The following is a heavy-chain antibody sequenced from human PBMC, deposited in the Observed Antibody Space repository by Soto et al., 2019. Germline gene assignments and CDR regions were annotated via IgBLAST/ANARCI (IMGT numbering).Heavy chain of an antibody. CDR2: ISGSGGST. D-gene: IGHD1-26*01. CDR3: AKVLERVEWELLVAFDI. J-gene: IGHJ3*02. V-gene: IGHV3-23*01. CDR1: GFTFSSYA. Sequence: GGSLRLSCAASGFTFSSYAMSWVRQAPGKGLEWVSAISGSGGSTYYADSVKGRFTISRDNSKNTLYLQMNSLRAEDTAVYYCAKVLERVEWELLVAFDIWGQGTMVTVSS.